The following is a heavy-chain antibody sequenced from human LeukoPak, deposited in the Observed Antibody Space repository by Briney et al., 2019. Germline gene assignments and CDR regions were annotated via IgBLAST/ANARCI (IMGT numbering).Heavy chain of an antibody. V-gene: IGHV3-7*01. CDR1: GFAFSSHW. CDR3: AGDQHYDVLTGYTGWYFDL. J-gene: IGHJ2*01. CDR2: IRENGTDK. D-gene: IGHD3-9*01. Sequence: GGSLRLSCAASGFAFSSHWMSWVRQAPGGGLEWVANIRENGTDKYYGYSVEGRFTISRDNAKNSLSLQMNSLRAEDTAVYYCAGDQHYDVLTGYTGWYFDLWGRGTLVTVSS.